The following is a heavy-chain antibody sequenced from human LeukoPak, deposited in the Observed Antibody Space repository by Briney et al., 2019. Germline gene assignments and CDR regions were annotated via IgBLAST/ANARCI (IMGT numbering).Heavy chain of an antibody. CDR2: ISSSGSGT. CDR1: GFTFSNYA. CDR3: AKDHNPCRGASCLLHQD. V-gene: IGHV3-23*01. Sequence: PGGSLRLSCAASGFTFSNYAMTWVRQAPGKGLEWVSAISSSGSGTWYADSVEGRFTISRDNSKNTLYLQMDSLRAEDTATYYCAKDHNPCRGASCLLHQDWGQGTLVTVSS. D-gene: IGHD2-2*01. J-gene: IGHJ4*02.